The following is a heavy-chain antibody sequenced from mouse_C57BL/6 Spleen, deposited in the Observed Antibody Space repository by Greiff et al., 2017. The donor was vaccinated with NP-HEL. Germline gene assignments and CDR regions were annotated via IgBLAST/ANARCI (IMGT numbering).Heavy chain of an antibody. CDR1: GFTFSSYT. Sequence: EVQLVESGGGLVKPGGSLKLSCAASGFTFSSYTMSWVRQTPEKRLEWVATISGGGGNTYYPDSVKGRFTISRDNAKNTLYLQMSSLRSEDTALYYCASSDGYYFDYWGQGTTLTVSS. V-gene: IGHV5-9*01. D-gene: IGHD2-3*01. J-gene: IGHJ2*01. CDR2: ISGGGGNT. CDR3: ASSDGYYFDY.